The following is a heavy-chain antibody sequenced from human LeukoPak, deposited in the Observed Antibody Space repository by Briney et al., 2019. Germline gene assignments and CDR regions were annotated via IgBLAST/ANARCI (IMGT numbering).Heavy chain of an antibody. CDR2: IYSGGST. Sequence: GGSLRLSCAASGFTVSSNHMTWVRQAPGKGLEWVSIIYSGGSTYYADSVKGRFTISRDNSKNTLYLQMNSLRGEDTAVYYCARVLGSNWFDPWGQGTLVTVSS. CDR3: ARVLGSNWFDP. J-gene: IGHJ5*02. V-gene: IGHV3-53*01. D-gene: IGHD3-10*01. CDR1: GFTVSSNH.